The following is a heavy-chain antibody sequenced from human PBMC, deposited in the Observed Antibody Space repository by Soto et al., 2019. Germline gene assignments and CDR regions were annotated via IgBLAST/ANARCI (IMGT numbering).Heavy chain of an antibody. Sequence: PSETLSLTCNVSGASMRSYSWTWMRLSPGKGLEWIGDIFYSGSSNLNPSLRSRLSISIDTSKNKFSLMLKSVTAADTAVYYCARDLRCCGLDVWDQGTTVTVSS. CDR3: ARDLRCCGLDV. V-gene: IGHV4-59*01. J-gene: IGHJ6*02. CDR2: IFYSGSS. CDR1: GASMRSYS. D-gene: IGHD3-9*01.